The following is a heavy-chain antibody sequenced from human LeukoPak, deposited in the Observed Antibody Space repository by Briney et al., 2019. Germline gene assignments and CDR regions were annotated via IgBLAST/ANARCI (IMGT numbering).Heavy chain of an antibody. CDR2: IYYDGTT. V-gene: IGHV4-39*01. J-gene: IGHJ4*01. D-gene: IGHD6-13*01. CDR1: GASIRSTSYY. CDR3: ARGAAGGEFDY. Sequence: PWETLCFTCTVSGASIRSTSYYWGCIRQPPGKGLEWIGTIYYDGTTYYKPSLKSRVTLSVDTSKNQFSLRLNSVTAADTAVYYCARGAAGGEFDYWGQGTLASVSS.